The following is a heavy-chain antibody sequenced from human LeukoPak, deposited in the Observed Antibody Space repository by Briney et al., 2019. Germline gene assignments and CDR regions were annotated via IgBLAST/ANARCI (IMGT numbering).Heavy chain of an antibody. CDR3: AREEGGAAGKGFDY. CDR2: INHSGST. J-gene: IGHJ4*02. CDR1: GGSISSGDYY. D-gene: IGHD6-13*01. V-gene: IGHV4-30-2*01. Sequence: SETLSLTCIVSGGSISSGDYYWSWIRQPPGKGLEWIGYINHSGSTYYKPSLKSRVTISVDRSKNHFSLNLSYVAAADTAVYYCAREEGGAAGKGFDYWGQGTPVTVSS.